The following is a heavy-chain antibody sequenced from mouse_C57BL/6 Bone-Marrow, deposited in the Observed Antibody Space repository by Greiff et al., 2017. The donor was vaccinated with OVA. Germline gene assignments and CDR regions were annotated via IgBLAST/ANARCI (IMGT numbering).Heavy chain of an antibody. CDR2: FSNLAYSI. V-gene: IGHV5-15*01. Sequence: EVNLMEPGGGLVQPGGSLKLPCAAFGFTFSDYGMAWVRQAPRKGSEWVAFFSNLAYSIYYADTVTGRFTISRENAKNTLYLEMSSLRSEDTAMYYCARPVRNWYFDVWGTGTTVTVSS. CDR3: ARPVRNWYFDV. D-gene: IGHD2-13*01. J-gene: IGHJ1*03. CDR1: GFTFSDYG.